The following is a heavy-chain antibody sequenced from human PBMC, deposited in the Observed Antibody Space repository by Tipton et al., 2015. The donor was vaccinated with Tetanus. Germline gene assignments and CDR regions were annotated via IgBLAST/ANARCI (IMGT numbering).Heavy chain of an antibody. V-gene: IGHV5-10-1*01. CDR1: GYNFTNYW. J-gene: IGHJ6*02. D-gene: IGHD3-22*01. CDR2: IDPDDSYT. CDR3: ARPYPDYDSSGYYYNYGMDV. Sequence: VQLVQSGAEVKKPGESLRISCKGSGYNFTNYWISWVRQMPGKGLEWMGRIDPDDSYTNYSPSFQGHVTISADKSISTAYLQWSSLKASDTAMYYCARPYPDYDSSGYYYNYGMDVWGQGTTVTVSS.